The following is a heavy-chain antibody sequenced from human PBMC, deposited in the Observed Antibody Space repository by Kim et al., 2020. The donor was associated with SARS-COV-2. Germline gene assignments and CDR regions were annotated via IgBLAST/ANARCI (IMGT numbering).Heavy chain of an antibody. CDR3: ARRTPYYVFDT. J-gene: IGHJ5*02. D-gene: IGHD3-3*01. Sequence: NSNPSLKSRVTISLDTPKKQFSLKLSYVAAADTAVYYCARRTPYYVFDTWGQGTLVTVSS. V-gene: IGHV4-59*01.